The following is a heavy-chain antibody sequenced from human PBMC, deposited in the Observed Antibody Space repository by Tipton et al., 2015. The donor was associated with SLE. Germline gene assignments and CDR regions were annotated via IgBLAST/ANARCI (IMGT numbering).Heavy chain of an antibody. CDR2: FIHSGNT. J-gene: IGHJ3*01. Sequence: TLSLTCGVSGGSFSGYYWTWIRQPPGKGLEWIGEFIHSGNTNYNPSLESRVTISIDTSKNQFSLRLTSVIAADTAVYYCARGLQRGYIYGYDVFDLWGQGTMVTVSS. CDR3: ARGLQRGYIYGYDVFDL. V-gene: IGHV4-34*01. D-gene: IGHD5-18*01. CDR1: GGSFSGYY.